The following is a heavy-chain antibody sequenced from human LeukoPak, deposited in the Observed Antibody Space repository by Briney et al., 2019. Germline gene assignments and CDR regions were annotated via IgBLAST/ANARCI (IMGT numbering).Heavy chain of an antibody. D-gene: IGHD6-6*01. CDR2: IYYSGST. J-gene: IGHJ4*02. CDR3: ARGKQPVANDY. CDR1: GGSISSGGYY. V-gene: IGHV4-31*03. Sequence: PSQTLSLTCTVSGGSISSGGYYWSWIRQHPGTGLEWIGYIYYSGSTYYNPSLKSRVTISVDTPKNQFSLKLSSVTAADTAVYYCARGKQPVANDYWGQGTLVTVSS.